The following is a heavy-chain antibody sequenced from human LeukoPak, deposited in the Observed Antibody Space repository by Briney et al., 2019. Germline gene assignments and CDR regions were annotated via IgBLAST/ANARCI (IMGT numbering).Heavy chain of an antibody. J-gene: IGHJ3*02. D-gene: IGHD4-17*01. CDR3: ARAGDPDAFDI. CDR1: GGSISSSSYY. V-gene: IGHV4-39*01. Sequence: SETLSLTSTVSGGSISSSSYYWGWIRQPPGKGLEWIGSIYYSGSTYYSPSLKSRVTISVDTSKNQFSLKLGSVTAADTAMYYCARAGDPDAFDIWGQGTMVTASS. CDR2: IYYSGST.